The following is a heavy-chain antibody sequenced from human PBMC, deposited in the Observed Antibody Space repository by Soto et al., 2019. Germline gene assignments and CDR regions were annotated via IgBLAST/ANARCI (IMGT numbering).Heavy chain of an antibody. Sequence: QVQLVQSGAEVKKPGASVTVSCKASGYSFTDYHIPWVRQAPGQGLEWLGRMNPTSGGTRTAQTCQGWVPMTTDTSISTASMELTRLTSDDTAIYYCARGDSTDCSNGVCTFFYNHDMDVWGQGTTVTVSS. D-gene: IGHD2-8*01. CDR2: MNPTSGGT. CDR3: ARGDSTDCSNGVCTFFYNHDMDV. V-gene: IGHV1-2*04. CDR1: GYSFTDYH. J-gene: IGHJ6*02.